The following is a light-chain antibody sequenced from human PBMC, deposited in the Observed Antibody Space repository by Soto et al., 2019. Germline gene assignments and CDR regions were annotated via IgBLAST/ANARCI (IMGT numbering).Light chain of an antibody. CDR2: EVN. V-gene: IGLV2-8*01. CDR3: SSYAGINNLI. CDR1: SSDVGFYNY. Sequence: QSALTQPPSASGSPGQSVTISCTGTSSDVGFYNYVSWFQQHPGKAPKLIIYEVNKRPSGVPDRFSGSKSGNTASLTVSGLQAEDEADYYCSSYAGINNLIFGGGTKHTVL. J-gene: IGLJ2*01.